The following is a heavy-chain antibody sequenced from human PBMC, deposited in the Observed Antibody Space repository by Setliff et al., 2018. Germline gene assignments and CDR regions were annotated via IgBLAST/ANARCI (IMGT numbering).Heavy chain of an antibody. D-gene: IGHD1-26*01. CDR3: ARSRDSGFYHQRDAYDI. J-gene: IGHJ3*02. Sequence: ASVKVSCKASGYTFTDYGITWMRQAPGQGLEWMGWISSYNDNTKSAQKFQGRITMTTDTATTTSYMELRSLRSDDTAVYYCARSRDSGFYHQRDAYDIWGQGTTVTVSS. V-gene: IGHV1-18*01. CDR1: GYTFTDYG. CDR2: ISSYNDNT.